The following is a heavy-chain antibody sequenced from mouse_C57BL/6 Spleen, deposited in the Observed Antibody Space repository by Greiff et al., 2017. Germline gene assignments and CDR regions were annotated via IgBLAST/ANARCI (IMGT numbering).Heavy chain of an antibody. CDR3: ARGRYYYGSSYNWYFDV. CDR1: GYTFTSYW. D-gene: IGHD1-1*01. CDR2: IDPSDSYT. Sequence: QVQLKQPGAELVKPGASVKLSCKASGYTFTSYWMQWVKQRPGQGLEWIGEIDPSDSYTNYNQKFKGKATLTVDTSSSTAYMQLSSLTSEDSAVYYCARGRYYYGSSYNWYFDVWGTGTTVTVSS. V-gene: IGHV1-50*01. J-gene: IGHJ1*03.